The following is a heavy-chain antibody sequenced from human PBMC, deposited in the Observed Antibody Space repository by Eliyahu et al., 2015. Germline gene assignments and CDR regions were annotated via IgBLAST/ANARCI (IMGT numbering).Heavy chain of an antibody. CDR2: XSAYNGNT. CDR3: ARVPFVVVPAAMVPSYGMDV. V-gene: IGHV1-18*01. Sequence: XVQLVXSGAEVKKPGAXVKVSCKASGYTFTSYGIXWVRQAPGQGLEWMGWXSAYNGNTNYAXKLQGRVTMTTDTSTSTAYMELRSLRSDDTAVYYCARVPFVVVPAAMVPSYGMDVWGQGTTVTVSS. CDR1: GYTFTSYG. D-gene: IGHD2-2*01. J-gene: IGHJ6*02.